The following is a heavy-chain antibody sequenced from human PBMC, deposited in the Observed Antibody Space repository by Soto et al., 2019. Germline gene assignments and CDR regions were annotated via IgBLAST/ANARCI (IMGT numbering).Heavy chain of an antibody. D-gene: IGHD4-17*01. CDR2: INPSGGST. CDR1: GYTFTSYY. J-gene: IGHJ4*02. Sequence: QVQLVQSGAEVKKPGASVKVSCKASGYTFTSYYIHWVRQAPGQGLEWMGIINPSGGSTSYAQKFQGRAGLTAGTSTSTVYMELSSLRSEDTAVYYCATPHDYGDYVWGYWGQGTLVTVSS. CDR3: ATPHDYGDYVWGY. V-gene: IGHV1-46*03.